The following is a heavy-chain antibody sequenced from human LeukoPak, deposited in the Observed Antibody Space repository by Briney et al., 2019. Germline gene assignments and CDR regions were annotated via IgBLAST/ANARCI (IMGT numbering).Heavy chain of an antibody. CDR2: IYSGGST. D-gene: IGHD3-10*01. CDR3: ARARAGGHFDY. J-gene: IGHJ4*02. V-gene: IGHV3-66*01. CDR1: GFTVSNNY. Sequence: GGSLRLSCAASGFTVSNNYMSWVRQAPGKGLEWVSIIYSGGSTYYADSVKGRFSISRDNSKNTLYPQMNSLRAEDTAVYYCARARAGGHFDYWGQGTLVTVSS.